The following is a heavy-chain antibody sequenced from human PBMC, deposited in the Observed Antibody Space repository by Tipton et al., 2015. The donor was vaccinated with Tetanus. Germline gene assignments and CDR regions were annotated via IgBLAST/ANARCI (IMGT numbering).Heavy chain of an antibody. CDR3: AKRDNNDYYTGRDVFDV. CDR2: INGGGNEK. CDR1: GFTFSSSW. V-gene: IGHV3-7*03. D-gene: IGHD3-3*01. J-gene: IGHJ3*01. Sequence: SLRLSCAVSGFTFSSSWMSWVRQVPGKGLEWVANINGGGNEKYYVDSVKGRFTISRDNTKNSLYLQMNSLRGEDTAVYYCAKRDNNDYYTGRDVFDVWGQGTMVTVSS.